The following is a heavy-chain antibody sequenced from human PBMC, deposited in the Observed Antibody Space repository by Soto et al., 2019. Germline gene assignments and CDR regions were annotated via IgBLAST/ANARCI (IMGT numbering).Heavy chain of an antibody. CDR1: GYTFTTYA. CDR3: AAGTTIFGVVLYYYYGMDV. V-gene: IGHV1-3*01. Sequence: GASVKVSCKASGYTFTTYAIHWVRQAPGQSLERVGWMNVDNGITRYSQKLQGRVTVTRDTSASTAYMELSSLRSEDTAVYYCAAGTTIFGVVLYYYYGMDVWGQGTTVTVSS. CDR2: MNVDNGIT. D-gene: IGHD3-3*01. J-gene: IGHJ6*02.